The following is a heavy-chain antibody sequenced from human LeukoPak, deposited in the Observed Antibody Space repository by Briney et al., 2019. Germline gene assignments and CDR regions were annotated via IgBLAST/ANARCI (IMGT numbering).Heavy chain of an antibody. Sequence: PGGSLRLSCAASGFTFSDYYMSWIRQAPGKGLEWVSAISGSSGSTYYADSVKGRFTISRDNSKNTLYLQMNSLRAEDTAVYYCAKYAILSGQYPGYFDYWGQGTLVTVS. V-gene: IGHV3-23*01. J-gene: IGHJ4*02. CDR2: ISGSSGST. CDR1: GFTFSDYY. CDR3: AKYAILSGQYPGYFDY. D-gene: IGHD3-9*01.